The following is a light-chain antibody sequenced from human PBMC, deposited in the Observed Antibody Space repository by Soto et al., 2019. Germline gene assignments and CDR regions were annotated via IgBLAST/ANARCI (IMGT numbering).Light chain of an antibody. CDR2: GAS. CDR3: QQYNNWPPIT. Sequence: ERVMTQSPATLSVSPGERATLSCRASQSVSSNLAWYQQKPGQAPRLLIYGASTRATGIPARFSGSGSGTEFTLTISSLQSEDFAIYYCQQYNNWPPITVGQGTRLEIK. J-gene: IGKJ5*01. V-gene: IGKV3-15*01. CDR1: QSVSSN.